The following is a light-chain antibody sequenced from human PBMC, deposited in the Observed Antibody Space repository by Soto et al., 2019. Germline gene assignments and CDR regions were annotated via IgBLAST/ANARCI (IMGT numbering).Light chain of an antibody. V-gene: IGKV3-20*01. J-gene: IGKJ5*01. CDR3: QQYAGSPT. CDR2: GAS. Sequence: EIVLTQSPGPLSWSPGERATLSCWASQSVASTYLGWYQQKPGQAPRLLIYGASSRATGIPDRFSGSGSGKDFTLTISRLEPEDFALYYCQQYAGSPTFGQGTRLEIK. CDR1: QSVASTY.